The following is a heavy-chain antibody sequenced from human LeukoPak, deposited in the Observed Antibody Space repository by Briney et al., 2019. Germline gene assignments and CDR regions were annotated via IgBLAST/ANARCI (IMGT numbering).Heavy chain of an antibody. J-gene: IGHJ4*02. D-gene: IGHD1-1*01. Sequence: PGGSLRLSCAASGFTFDNYAMSWVRQVPGKGLEWVSSISSSSSYIYYADSVKGRFTISRDNAKNSLYLQMNSLRAEDAAVYYCARDVERLAQMPYYFDYWGQGTLVTVSS. CDR3: ARDVERLAQMPYYFDY. CDR1: GFTFDNYA. V-gene: IGHV3-21*01. CDR2: ISSSSSYI.